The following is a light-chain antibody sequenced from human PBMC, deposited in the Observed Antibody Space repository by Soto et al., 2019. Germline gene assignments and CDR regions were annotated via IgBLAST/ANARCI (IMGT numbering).Light chain of an antibody. CDR3: QQYGSSLT. J-gene: IGKJ3*01. V-gene: IGKV3-20*01. Sequence: EIVLTQSPGTLSFSPGERATLSCSASQSVSSNYLAWYRKKPGKAPRLLIYGASSSATGIPDRFRGSGSGTDFTITISRLEPEDFSVYDCQQYGSSLTVGPGTKVDIK. CDR2: GAS. CDR1: QSVSSNY.